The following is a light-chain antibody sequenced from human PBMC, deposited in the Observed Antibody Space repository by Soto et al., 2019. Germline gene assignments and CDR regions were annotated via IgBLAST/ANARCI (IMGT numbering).Light chain of an antibody. CDR3: SSYTNINTRAGV. CDR2: EVT. J-gene: IGLJ1*01. V-gene: IGLV2-14*01. Sequence: QSALTQPASVSGSPGQSITISCTGTSGDIGSYNRVSWYQQHPGKAPKLIIYEVTDRPSGVSNRFSGSKSGNTASPTISGLQADDEAEYYCSSYTNINTRAGVFGTGTKVTVL. CDR1: SGDIGSYNR.